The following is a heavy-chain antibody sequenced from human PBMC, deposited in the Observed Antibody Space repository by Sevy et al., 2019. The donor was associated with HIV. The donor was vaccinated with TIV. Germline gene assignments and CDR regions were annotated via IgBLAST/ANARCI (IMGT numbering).Heavy chain of an antibody. CDR1: GFTFRSSV. V-gene: IGHV3-23*01. J-gene: IGHJ4*02. D-gene: IGHD3-3*01. CDR2: LSASGGST. Sequence: GGSLRLSCAASGFTFRSSVMTWVRRAPGKGLEWVSCLSASGGSTYYADSVKGRFTISRDNSKNIVDLEMNSLRSEDTATYFCARETRSGYFPWGQGTLVTVSS. CDR3: ARETRSGYFP.